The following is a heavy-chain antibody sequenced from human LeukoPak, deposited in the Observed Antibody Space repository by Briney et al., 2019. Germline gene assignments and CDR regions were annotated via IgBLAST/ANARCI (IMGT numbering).Heavy chain of an antibody. D-gene: IGHD5-18*01. CDR2: ISNGGSSGST. Sequence: PSETLSLTCTVSGDSVTAFYWSWIRQPPGKGLEWIGYISNGGSSGSTNYNPSLKSRVTISADMSKNHFSLRLNSVTAADTAVYYCAKPSRGYSFGDHYFDYWGQGTLVTVSS. J-gene: IGHJ4*02. CDR3: AKPSRGYSFGDHYFDY. V-gene: IGHV4-59*02. CDR1: GDSVTAFY.